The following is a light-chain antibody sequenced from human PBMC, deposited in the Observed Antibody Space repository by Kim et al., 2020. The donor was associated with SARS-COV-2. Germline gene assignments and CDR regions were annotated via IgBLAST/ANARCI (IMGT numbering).Light chain of an antibody. V-gene: IGLV3-1*01. CDR2: QDS. J-gene: IGLJ2*01. Sequence: SVVPGQTASITCSGDKLGDKYACWYQQKPGQSPVLVIYQDSKRPSGIPELFSGSNSGNTATLTISGTQAMDEADYYCQAWDSSTVVFGGGTQLTVL. CDR3: QAWDSSTVV. CDR1: KLGDKY.